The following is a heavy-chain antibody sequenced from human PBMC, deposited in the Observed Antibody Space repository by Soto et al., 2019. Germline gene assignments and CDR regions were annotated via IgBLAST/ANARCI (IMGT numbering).Heavy chain of an antibody. Sequence: QVQLVESGGGVVQPGRSLRLSCAASGFTFSSYGMHWVRQAPGKGLEWVAVISYDGSNKYYADSVKGRFTISRDNPKNTLYLQMNSLRAEDTAVYYCAKVRYIWGSYRSGYFDYWGQGTLVTVSS. CDR2: ISYDGSNK. CDR3: AKVRYIWGSYRSGYFDY. V-gene: IGHV3-30*18. CDR1: GFTFSSYG. J-gene: IGHJ4*02. D-gene: IGHD3-16*02.